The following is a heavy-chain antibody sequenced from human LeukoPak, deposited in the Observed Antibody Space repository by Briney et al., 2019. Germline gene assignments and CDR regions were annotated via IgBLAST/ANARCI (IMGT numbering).Heavy chain of an antibody. CDR3: ARLSSGWLSDAFDI. CDR2: IKQDGSEK. D-gene: IGHD6-19*01. V-gene: IGHV3-7*03. CDR1: GFTFSSYW. J-gene: IGHJ3*02. Sequence: PGGSLRLSCAASGFTFSSYWMSWVRQAPGKGLEWVANIKQDGSEKYYVDSVKGRFTISRDNAKNSLYLQMNSLRAEDTAVYYCARLSSGWLSDAFDIWGLGTMVTVSS.